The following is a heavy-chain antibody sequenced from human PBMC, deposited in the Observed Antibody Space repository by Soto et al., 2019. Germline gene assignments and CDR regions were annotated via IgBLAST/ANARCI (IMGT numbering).Heavy chain of an antibody. CDR3: ASKQIKY. J-gene: IGHJ4*02. CDR2: ISYDGSNK. CDR1: GFTFSSYA. V-gene: IGHV3-30-3*01. D-gene: IGHD6-13*01. Sequence: PGGSLRLSCAASGFTFSSYAMHWVRQAPGKGLEWVAVISYDGSNKYYADSVKGRFTISRDNSKNTLYLQMNSLRAEDTAVYYCASKQIKYWGQGTLVTVSS.